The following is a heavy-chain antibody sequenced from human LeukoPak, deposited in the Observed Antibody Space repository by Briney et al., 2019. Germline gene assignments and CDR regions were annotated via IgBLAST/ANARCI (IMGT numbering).Heavy chain of an antibody. CDR3: ARYCSGGSCFYGMDV. D-gene: IGHD2-15*01. V-gene: IGHV3-33*01. J-gene: IGHJ6*02. CDR1: GFTFSSYG. CDR2: IWYDGSNK. Sequence: GGSLRLSCAASGFTFSSYGMHWVRQTPGKGLEWVAVIWYDGSNKYYADSVKGRFTISRDNSKNTLYLQMNSLRAEDTAVYYCARYCSGGSCFYGMDVWGQGTTVTVSS.